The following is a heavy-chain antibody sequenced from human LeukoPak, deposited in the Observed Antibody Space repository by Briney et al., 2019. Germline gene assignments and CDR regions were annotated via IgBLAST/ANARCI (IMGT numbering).Heavy chain of an antibody. CDR1: GGAFSSYA. J-gene: IGHJ3*02. CDR2: IIPIFGTA. CDR3: ARGYCSSTSCYPADI. D-gene: IGHD2-2*01. Sequence: ASVKVSCKASGGAFSSYATSWVRQAPGQGLEWMGGIIPIFGTANYAQKFQGRVTITADESTSTAYMELSSLRSEDTAVYYCARGYCSSTSCYPADIWGQGTMVTVSS. V-gene: IGHV1-69*01.